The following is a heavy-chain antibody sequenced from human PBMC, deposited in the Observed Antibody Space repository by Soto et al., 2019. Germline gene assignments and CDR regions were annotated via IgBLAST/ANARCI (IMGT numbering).Heavy chain of an antibody. CDR3: ARVLRGVVNWFDP. J-gene: IGHJ5*02. Sequence: HLVQSGPEVKKPGASVTVSCKTSGDTFTNFGLSWLRQAPGQGLEWMGWIATYNSNKNYAQKFQGRLTLTTDTSTSTGYMELKSLEYDDTAVYYGARVLRGVVNWFDPWGKGTLVNVSS. CDR1: GDTFTNFG. D-gene: IGHD3-10*01. V-gene: IGHV1-18*01. CDR2: IATYNSNK.